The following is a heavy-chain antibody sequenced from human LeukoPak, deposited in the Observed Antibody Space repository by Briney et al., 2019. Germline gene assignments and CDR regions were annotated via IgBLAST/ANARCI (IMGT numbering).Heavy chain of an antibody. D-gene: IGHD5-18*01. J-gene: IGHJ4*02. CDR2: MNPNSGNT. V-gene: IGHV1-8*01. CDR3: ARNRGYSYGPYDY. Sequence: GASVKVSCKASGYTFTNYDINWVRQATGQGLEWMGWMNPNSGNTGYARKFQGRVTMTRNTSINTAYMELSSLRSEDTAVYYCARNRGYSYGPYDYWGQGTLVTVSS. CDR1: GYTFTNYD.